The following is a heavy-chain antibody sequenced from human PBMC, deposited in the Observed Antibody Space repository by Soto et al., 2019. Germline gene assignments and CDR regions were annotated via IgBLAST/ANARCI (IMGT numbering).Heavy chain of an antibody. CDR2: IKQDGSEK. V-gene: IGHV3-7*01. Sequence: EVQLVESGGGLVQPGGSLRLSCAASGFTFSTYWMNWVRQAPGKGLEWVANIKQDGSEKYYVDSVKGRFTISRDNAKSSLYLQMNSLTTGDTAAYYCARDRGYCSGGTCYSVLDYWGQGTLVTVSS. D-gene: IGHD2-15*01. CDR3: ARDRGYCSGGTCYSVLDY. J-gene: IGHJ4*02. CDR1: GFTFSTYW.